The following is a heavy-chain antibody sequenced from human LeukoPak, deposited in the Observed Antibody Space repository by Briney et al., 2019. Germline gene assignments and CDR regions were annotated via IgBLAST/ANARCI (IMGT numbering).Heavy chain of an antibody. CDR3: GIVGATLGAFDI. Sequence: SVKVSCKASGGTFTSYAISWVRQAPGQGLEWMGGIIPIFGTANYAQKFQGRVTITADKSTSTAYMELSSLRSEDTAVYYCGIVGATLGAFDIWGQGTMVTVSS. V-gene: IGHV1-69*06. D-gene: IGHD1-26*01. J-gene: IGHJ3*02. CDR2: IIPIFGTA. CDR1: GGTFTSYA.